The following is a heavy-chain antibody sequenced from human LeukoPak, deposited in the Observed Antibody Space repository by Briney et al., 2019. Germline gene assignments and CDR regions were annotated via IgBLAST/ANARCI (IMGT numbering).Heavy chain of an antibody. CDR1: GFTFDDYA. Sequence: GGSLRLSCAAPGFTFDDYAMHWVRHAPGKGLEWVSGISWNSGSIGYADSVKGRFTISRDNAKNSLYLQMNSLRAEDTALYYCAKASEYSYGFFDYWGQGTLVTVSS. CDR2: ISWNSGSI. J-gene: IGHJ4*02. V-gene: IGHV3-9*01. CDR3: AKASEYSYGFFDY. D-gene: IGHD5-18*01.